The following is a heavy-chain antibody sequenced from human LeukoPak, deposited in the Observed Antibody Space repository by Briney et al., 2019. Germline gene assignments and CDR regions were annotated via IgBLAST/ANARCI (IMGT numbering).Heavy chain of an antibody. D-gene: IGHD1-26*01. Sequence: GGSLRLSCAASGFSFRSSAMHWVRQAPGKGLEWMAFMRSNGSDEHYADSVKGRFTISRDNSHNTLYLQMNSLHSEDTAVYYCAKDLGLQVGASPFDYWGQGTLVTVSS. V-gene: IGHV3-30*02. J-gene: IGHJ4*02. CDR1: GFSFRSSA. CDR2: MRSNGSDE. CDR3: AKDLGLQVGASPFDY.